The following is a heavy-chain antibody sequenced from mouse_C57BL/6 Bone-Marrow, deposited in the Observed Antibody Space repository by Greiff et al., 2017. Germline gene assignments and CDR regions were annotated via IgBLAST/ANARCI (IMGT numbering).Heavy chain of an antibody. V-gene: IGHV1-64*01. J-gene: IGHJ4*01. CDR2: IHPNSGST. Sequence: QVQLQQPGAELVKPGASVKLSCKASGYTFTSYWMHWVKQRPGQGLAWIGMIHPNSGSTNYNEKFKSKATLTVDKSSSTAYMQLSSLTSEDSAVYYCAREVIYPGDYWGQGTSVTVSS. D-gene: IGHD2-1*01. CDR3: AREVIYPGDY. CDR1: GYTFTSYW.